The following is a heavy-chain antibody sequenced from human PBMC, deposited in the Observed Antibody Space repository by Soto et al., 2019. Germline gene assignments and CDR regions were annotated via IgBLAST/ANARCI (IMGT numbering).Heavy chain of an antibody. CDR2: IYAGGNT. Sequence: GGSLRLSCAASGFSVTSNYMTWVRQAPGKGLECVSVIYAGGNTYYPDSVKGRFTISSDNSKNTLFLQMNNLRAEDTAVYYCARVTTFYDILTSSYALNYFDYWGQGTRVTV. V-gene: IGHV3-53*01. D-gene: IGHD3-9*01. CDR3: ARVTTFYDILTSSYALNYFDY. CDR1: GFSVTSNY. J-gene: IGHJ4*02.